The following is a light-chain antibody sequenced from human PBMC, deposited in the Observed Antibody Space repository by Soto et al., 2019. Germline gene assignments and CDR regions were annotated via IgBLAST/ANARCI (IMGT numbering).Light chain of an antibody. J-gene: IGKJ1*01. Sequence: DIQMTQSPSSLSPSFGDRVTITFRASRSISDWLAWYQQKPGKAPELLIFDASNLKSGVSSGFSGSGSGTEFTLTISRLQPDDVATYYCLQYSSHSWTFGQGTKVDIK. CDR2: DAS. CDR3: LQYSSHSWT. CDR1: RSISDW. V-gene: IGKV1-5*01.